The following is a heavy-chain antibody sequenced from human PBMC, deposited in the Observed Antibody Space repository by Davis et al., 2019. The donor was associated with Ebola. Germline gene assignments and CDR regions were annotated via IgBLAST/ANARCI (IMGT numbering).Heavy chain of an antibody. D-gene: IGHD3-3*01. CDR1: GFTFSNYG. CDR3: ATANYDFWSGYYY. J-gene: IGHJ4*02. V-gene: IGHV3-23*01. Sequence: PGGSLRLSCVASGFTFSNYGMNWVRQAPGKGLEWVSGVSDSGGSTHYADSVKGRFTISRDNSKNTVHLQMNSLRAEDTAVYYCATANYDFWSGYYYWGQGTLVTVSS. CDR2: VSDSGGST.